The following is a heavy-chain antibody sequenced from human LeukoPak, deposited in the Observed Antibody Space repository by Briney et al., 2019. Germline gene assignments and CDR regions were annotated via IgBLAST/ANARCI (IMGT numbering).Heavy chain of an antibody. V-gene: IGHV5-51*01. Sequence: GESLKISCKGSGYSFTSYWIGWVRQMPGKGLEWMGIIYPGDSDTRYSPSFQGQVTISADKSISTAYLQWSSLKASDTAMYYRARSPQQLVQGYYYYMDVWGKGTTVTVSS. CDR2: IYPGDSDT. CDR3: ARSPQQLVQGYYYYMDV. D-gene: IGHD6-13*01. J-gene: IGHJ6*03. CDR1: GYSFTSYW.